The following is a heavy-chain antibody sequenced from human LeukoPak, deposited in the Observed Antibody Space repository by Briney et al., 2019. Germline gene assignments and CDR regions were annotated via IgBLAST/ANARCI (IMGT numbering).Heavy chain of an antibody. CDR2: ISDDGTST. V-gene: IGHV3-23*01. CDR3: AKDRRYSTSWYCFDY. D-gene: IGHD6-13*01. Sequence: PGGSLRLSCAASGFTFSSYAMSWVRQAPGKGLEWVSAISDDGTSTYYADSVKGRFTTSRDNSKNTLYLQMNSLRAEDTAVYYCAKDRRYSTSWYCFDYWGQGSLVTVSS. CDR1: GFTFSSYA. J-gene: IGHJ4*02.